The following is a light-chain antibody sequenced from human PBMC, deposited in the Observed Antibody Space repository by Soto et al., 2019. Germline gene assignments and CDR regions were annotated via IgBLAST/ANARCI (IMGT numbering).Light chain of an antibody. CDR3: FSYTSSSTLYVV. CDR1: SSDVGGYNY. J-gene: IGLJ2*01. V-gene: IGLV2-14*01. Sequence: QSALTQPASVSGSPGQSITISCTGTSSDVGGYNYVSWYQQHAGKAPKLMIYDVSNRPSGVSNRFSGSKSGNTASLTISGLQAEDEADYYCFSYTSSSTLYVVFAAGTKLTVL. CDR2: DVS.